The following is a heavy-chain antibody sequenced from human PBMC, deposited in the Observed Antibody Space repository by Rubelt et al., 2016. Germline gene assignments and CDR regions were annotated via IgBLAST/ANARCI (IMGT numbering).Heavy chain of an antibody. J-gene: IGHJ5*02. CDR1: GGSFSGYY. V-gene: IGHV4-34*02. CDR3: ARADYYDSSGYHNWFDP. CDR2: INHSGST. D-gene: IGHD3-22*01. Sequence: QVQLQQWGAGLLKPSETLSLTCAVYGGSFSGYYWSWIRQPPGKGLEWIGEINHSGSTNYNPSLKSRVTLAVYTSKNQFSRTWSSVTAADTAVYYCARADYYDSSGYHNWFDPWGQGTLVTVSS.